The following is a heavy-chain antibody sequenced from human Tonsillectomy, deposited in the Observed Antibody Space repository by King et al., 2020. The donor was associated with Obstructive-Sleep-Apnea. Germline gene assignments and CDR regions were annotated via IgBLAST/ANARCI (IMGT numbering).Heavy chain of an antibody. D-gene: IGHD6-13*01. J-gene: IGHJ6*02. V-gene: IGHV3-30*04. CDR3: ARVALVGYYYGMDV. CDR1: GFTFSSYA. CDR2: ISYDGSNI. Sequence: HVQLVESGGGVVQPGRSLRLSCAASGFTFSSYAMHWVRQAPGKGLEWVAVISYDGSNIYYADSVKGRFTISRDNSKNTLYLQMNSLMAEDTAVYYCARVALVGYYYGMDVWGQGTTVTVSS.